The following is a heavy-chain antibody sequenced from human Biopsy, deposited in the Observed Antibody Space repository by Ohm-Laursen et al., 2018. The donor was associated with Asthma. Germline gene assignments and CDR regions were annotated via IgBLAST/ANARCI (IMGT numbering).Heavy chain of an antibody. V-gene: IGHV1-24*01. Sequence: GASVKVSCKISGYSLTDLSMHWVRQAPGQGLEWMGGHDHAEGGTVNARRFQGRVTMTEDTSTDTAYMELSSLSSDDPAVYYCASDFPKDYVRYNFQFWGQGTLVTVSS. CDR2: HDHAEGGT. CDR3: ASDFPKDYVRYNFQF. D-gene: IGHD4-17*01. CDR1: GYSLTDLS. J-gene: IGHJ4*02.